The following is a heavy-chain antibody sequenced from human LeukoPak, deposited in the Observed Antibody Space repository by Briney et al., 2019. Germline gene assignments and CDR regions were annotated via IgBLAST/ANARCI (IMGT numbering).Heavy chain of an antibody. Sequence: ASVKVSCKASGYTFTGYYMHWVRQAPGQGLEWMGWINPNSGGTNYAQKFQGRVTMTRDTSISTAYMELSRLRSDDTAVYYCARGVSGYYDFWSGYYRTLGFDYWGQGTLVTVSS. V-gene: IGHV1-2*02. J-gene: IGHJ4*02. D-gene: IGHD3-3*01. CDR3: ARGVSGYYDFWSGYYRTLGFDY. CDR1: GYTFTGYY. CDR2: INPNSGGT.